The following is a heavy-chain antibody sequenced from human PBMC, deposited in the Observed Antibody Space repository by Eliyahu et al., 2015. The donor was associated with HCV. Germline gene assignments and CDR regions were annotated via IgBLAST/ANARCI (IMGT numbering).Heavy chain of an antibody. CDR1: GFTFXTYX. CDR3: VRVLNGVFDY. CDR2: IDGSGTIT. J-gene: IGHJ4*02. Sequence: EVNLLESGGGLLQPGGSXRLXCAASGFTFXTYXXSWVRQAPVKGLEWVSVIDGSGTITYYADSVKGRFTISRDQSKNTLFLQMNSLCDDTAIYYCVRVLNGVFDYWGQGTLVTVSS. D-gene: IGHD3-10*01. V-gene: IGHV3-23*01.